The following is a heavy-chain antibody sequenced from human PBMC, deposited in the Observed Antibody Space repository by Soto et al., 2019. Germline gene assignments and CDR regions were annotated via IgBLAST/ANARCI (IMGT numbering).Heavy chain of an antibody. J-gene: IGHJ6*03. CDR2: IYYSGST. D-gene: IGHD4-17*01. V-gene: IGHV4-59*08. CDR1: GGSISSYY. CDR3: ARLASDYGYYYYYYMDV. Sequence: SETLSLTCTVSGGSISSYYWSWIRQPPGKGLEWIGYIYYSGSTNYNPSLKSRVTISVDTSKNQFSLKLSSVTAADTAVYYCARLASDYGYYYYYYMDVWGKGTTVTVSS.